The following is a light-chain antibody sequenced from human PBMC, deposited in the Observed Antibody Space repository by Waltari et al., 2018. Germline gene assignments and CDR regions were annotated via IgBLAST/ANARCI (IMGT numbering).Light chain of an antibody. J-gene: IGKJ2*01. CDR2: KAS. Sequence: IQMTQSPSTLSASVGDTVTITCRSSHSISSWLDWYQQKPGKAPKLLIHKASTLESGVPSRFSGSGSGTEFTLTIDSLLPDDFATYYCQQYSNYPYTFGQGTKLEI. V-gene: IGKV1-5*03. CDR3: QQYSNYPYT. CDR1: HSISSW.